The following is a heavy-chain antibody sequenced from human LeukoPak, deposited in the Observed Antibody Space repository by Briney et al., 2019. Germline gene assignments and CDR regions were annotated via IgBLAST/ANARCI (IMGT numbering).Heavy chain of an antibody. CDR2: ISPYNGNT. V-gene: IGHV1-18*01. D-gene: IGHD5-24*01. CDR3: AREMATIVNQFDY. J-gene: IGHJ4*02. CDR1: GYTFNSYD. Sequence: GASVKVSCKASGYTFNSYDISWVRQAPGQGLEWMGWISPYNGNTNYAQKLQGRVTMTTDTSTSTAYMELRSLRSDDTAVYYCAREMATIVNQFDYWGQGTLVTVSS.